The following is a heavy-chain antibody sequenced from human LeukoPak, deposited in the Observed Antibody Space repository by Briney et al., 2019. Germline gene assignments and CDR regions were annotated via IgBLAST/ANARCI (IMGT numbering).Heavy chain of an antibody. D-gene: IGHD2-21*01. J-gene: IGHJ4*02. CDR3: ARGGDLLFGKYYFDY. V-gene: IGHV4-59*01. CDR2: IYYTGST. CDR1: GGSISSYY. Sequence: PSGTLSLTCTVSGGSISSYYWSWIRQPPGKGLEWIGYIYYTGSTNYNPSLKSRVTISVDTSKNQFSLKLSSVTAADTAVYYCARGGDLLFGKYYFDYWGQGTLVTVSS.